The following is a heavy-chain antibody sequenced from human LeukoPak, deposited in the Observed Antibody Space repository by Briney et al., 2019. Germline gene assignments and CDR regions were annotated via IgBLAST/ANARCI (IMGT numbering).Heavy chain of an antibody. J-gene: IGHJ4*02. CDR3: AKDSATVGGPDFGE. CDR2: ISYGGDYA. Sequence: GGSLRLSCAASGFTFSTFAMSWVRQAPGKGLEWVWGISYGGDYAYYAAPVKGRFTISRDNSRNTLSPQMNSLRAEDTAIYYCAKDSATVGGPDFGEWGQGTLVTVSS. V-gene: IGHV3-23*01. D-gene: IGHD2-15*01. CDR1: GFTFSTFA.